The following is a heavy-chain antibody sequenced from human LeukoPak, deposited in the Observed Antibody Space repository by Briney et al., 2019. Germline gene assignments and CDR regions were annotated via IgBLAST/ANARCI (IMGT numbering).Heavy chain of an antibody. CDR3: ARDGWVDY. Sequence: GGSLRLSCAASGFTVSNSYINWVRQAPGKGLEWVSIIYSGGNTYYADSVRGRFIISRDNSENTVYLQMNSLRAEDTAVYYCARDGWVDYWGQGTLVTVSS. CDR2: IYSGGNT. V-gene: IGHV3-66*01. CDR1: GFTVSNSY. J-gene: IGHJ4*02. D-gene: IGHD6-19*01.